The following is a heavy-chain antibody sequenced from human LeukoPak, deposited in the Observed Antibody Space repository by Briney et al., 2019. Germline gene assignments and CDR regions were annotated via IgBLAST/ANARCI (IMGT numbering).Heavy chain of an antibody. CDR1: GYTFTSYD. D-gene: IGHD2-2*01. V-gene: IGHV1-8*01. Sequence: ASVKVSCKASGYTFTSYDINWVRQATGQGLEWMGWMNPNSGNTGYAQKFQGRVTMTSNTSISTAYMELSSLRSEDTAVYYCARADCSSTSCSNWFDPWGQGTLVTVSS. CDR3: ARADCSSTSCSNWFDP. J-gene: IGHJ5*02. CDR2: MNPNSGNT.